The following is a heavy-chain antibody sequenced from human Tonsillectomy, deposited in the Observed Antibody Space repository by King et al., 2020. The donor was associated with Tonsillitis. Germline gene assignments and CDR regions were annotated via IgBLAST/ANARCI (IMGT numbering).Heavy chain of an antibody. CDR3: ARRGYDSSGYFDY. CDR1: GGTISSRSYN. CDR2: IYYSGGT. Sequence: LQLQESGPGLVKPSETLSLTCTVSGGTISSRSYNWGWIRQPPGKGLEWIGSIYYSGGTYSNPSHESRVTISVDTSTNQFSLRLSSVTAADTAVYYCARRGYDSSGYFDYWGQGTLVTVSS. V-gene: IGHV4-39*01. J-gene: IGHJ4*02. D-gene: IGHD3-22*01.